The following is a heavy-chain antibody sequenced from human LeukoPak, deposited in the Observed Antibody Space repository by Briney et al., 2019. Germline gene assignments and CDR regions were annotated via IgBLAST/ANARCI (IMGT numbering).Heavy chain of an antibody. Sequence: AGGSLRLSCAASGFTFSSYAMSWVRQAPGKGLEWVSAISGSGGSTYYADAVKGRCTISRDNSKNTLCLQMNSLRAEDTAVYYCAKALKWLPYYYYGMDVWGQGTTVTVSS. D-gene: IGHD3-3*01. J-gene: IGHJ6*02. CDR2: ISGSGGST. CDR1: GFTFSSYA. CDR3: AKALKWLPYYYYGMDV. V-gene: IGHV3-23*01.